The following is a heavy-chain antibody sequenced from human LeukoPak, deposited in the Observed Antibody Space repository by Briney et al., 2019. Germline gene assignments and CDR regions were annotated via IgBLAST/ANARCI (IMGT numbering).Heavy chain of an antibody. V-gene: IGHV1-8*01. CDR3: ARLSYRRTWAYSGYVLYYFDY. CDR1: GYTFTSYD. J-gene: IGHJ4*02. D-gene: IGHD5-12*01. Sequence: ASVKVSCXASGYTFTSYDINWMRQATGQGLEWMGWMNPNSGNTGYAQKFQGRVTMTRNTSISTAYMELSSLRSEDTAVYYCARLSYRRTWAYSGYVLYYFDYWGQGTLVTVSS. CDR2: MNPNSGNT.